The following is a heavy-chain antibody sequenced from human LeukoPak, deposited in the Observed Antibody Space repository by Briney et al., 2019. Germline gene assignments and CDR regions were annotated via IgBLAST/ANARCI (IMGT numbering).Heavy chain of an antibody. Sequence: GGSLRLSCVASGFTFSTHAMHWVRQAPGKGLEWVAVISDVVTNKYYADSVKGRFTISRDNSRNTLFLQINSLRVEDTALYFCARDGYDSLTGYYAYHFDYWGQGTLVTVS. J-gene: IGHJ4*02. CDR1: GFTFSTHA. CDR3: ARDGYDSLTGYYAYHFDY. D-gene: IGHD3-9*01. V-gene: IGHV3-30-3*01. CDR2: ISDVVTNK.